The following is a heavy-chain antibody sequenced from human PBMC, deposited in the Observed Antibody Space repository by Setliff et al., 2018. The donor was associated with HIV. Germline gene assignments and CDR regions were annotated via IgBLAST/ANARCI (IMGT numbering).Heavy chain of an antibody. CDR2: IYYTGST. CDR1: GGSISSYDYN. V-gene: IGHV4-39*01. CDR3: ARYRYYYDSSGYGRWFDP. D-gene: IGHD3-22*01. J-gene: IGHJ5*02. Sequence: SETLSLTCTVSGGSISSYDYNWGWIRQPPGKGLEWIANIYYTGSTYYNPSLKSRVTISVDTSENQFSLRLNSVTAADTAVYYCARYRYYYDSSGYGRWFDPWGQGTLVTVSS.